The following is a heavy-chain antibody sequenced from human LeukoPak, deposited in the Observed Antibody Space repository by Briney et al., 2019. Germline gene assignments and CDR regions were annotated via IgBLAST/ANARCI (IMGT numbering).Heavy chain of an antibody. CDR1: GGSISSSSYY. J-gene: IGHJ4*02. V-gene: IGHV4-39*07. CDR2: IYYSGST. Sequence: PSETLSLTCTVSGGSISSSSYYWGWIRQPPGKGLEWIGSIYYSGSTYYNPSLKSRVTISVDTSKNQFSLKLSSVTAADTAVYYCARDRLGLLDYCSGGSCYGYWGQGTLVTVSS. CDR3: ARDRLGLLDYCSGGSCYGY. D-gene: IGHD2-15*01.